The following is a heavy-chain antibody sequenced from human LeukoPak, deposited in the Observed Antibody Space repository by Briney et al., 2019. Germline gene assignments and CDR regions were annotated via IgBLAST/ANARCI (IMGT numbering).Heavy chain of an antibody. CDR1: GYSISSGYY. Sequence: SETLSLTCTVSGYSISSGYYWAWIRQPPGKGLEWIGNIYHSGSTYYNPSLKSRVTISVDTSKNQFSLQLNSVTPEDTAVYYCARVWYSSSHRGYYFDYWGQGTLVTVSS. CDR2: IYHSGST. V-gene: IGHV4-38-2*02. CDR3: ARVWYSSSHRGYYFDY. J-gene: IGHJ4*02. D-gene: IGHD6-13*01.